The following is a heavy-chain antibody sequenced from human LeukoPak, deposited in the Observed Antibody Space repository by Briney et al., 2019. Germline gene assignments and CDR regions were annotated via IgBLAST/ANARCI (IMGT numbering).Heavy chain of an antibody. J-gene: IGHJ6*02. V-gene: IGHV1-3*04. CDR1: GYTFTSHA. D-gene: IGHD3-9*01. CDR2: INTGNGNT. CDR3: ARDDYDILTGDFYYYGMDI. Sequence: ASVKVSCKASGYTFTSHAMHRVRQAPGQRLEWMGWINTGNGNTKYSQKFQDRVIITRDTSASTAYMELSSLSSEDTAVYYCARDDYDILTGDFYYYGMDIWGQGTTATVSS.